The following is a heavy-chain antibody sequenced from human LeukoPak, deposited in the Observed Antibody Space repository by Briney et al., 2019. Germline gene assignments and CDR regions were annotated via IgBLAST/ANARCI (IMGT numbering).Heavy chain of an antibody. CDR1: GFTFSSYG. J-gene: IGHJ4*02. CDR2: ISGSGGST. D-gene: IGHD1-26*01. CDR3: ARGSGVGAIPHFDY. Sequence: GGTLRLSCAASGFTFSSYGMSWVRQAPGKGLEWVSAISGSGGSTYYADSVKGRFTISRDNSKNTLYLQMNSLRAEDTAVYYCARGSGVGAIPHFDYWGQGTLVTVSS. V-gene: IGHV3-23*01.